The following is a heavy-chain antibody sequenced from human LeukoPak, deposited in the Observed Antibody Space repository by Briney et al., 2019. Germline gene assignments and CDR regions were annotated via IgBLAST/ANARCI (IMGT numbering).Heavy chain of an antibody. Sequence: ASVKVSCKASGYTFTSYGISWVRQAPGQGLEWMGWINPNSGGTNYAQKFQGWVTMTRDTSISTAYMELSRLRSDDTAVYYCARSHPIAVAGNDYWGQGTLVTVSS. CDR2: INPNSGGT. CDR3: ARSHPIAVAGNDY. V-gene: IGHV1-2*04. CDR1: GYTFTSYG. D-gene: IGHD6-19*01. J-gene: IGHJ4*02.